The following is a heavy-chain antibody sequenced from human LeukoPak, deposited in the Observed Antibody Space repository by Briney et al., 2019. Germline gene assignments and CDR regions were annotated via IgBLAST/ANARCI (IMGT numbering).Heavy chain of an antibody. CDR2: ISYDGSNK. J-gene: IGHJ4*02. D-gene: IGHD6-19*01. CDR1: RFTFSSYA. CDR3: ARGSSGWDRFDY. Sequence: GGSLRLSCAASRFTFSSYAMHWVRQAPGKGLEWVAVISYDGSNKYYADSVRGRFTISRDNSKNTLYPQMNSLRAEDTAVYYCARGSSGWDRFDYWGQGTLVTVSS. V-gene: IGHV3-30-3*01.